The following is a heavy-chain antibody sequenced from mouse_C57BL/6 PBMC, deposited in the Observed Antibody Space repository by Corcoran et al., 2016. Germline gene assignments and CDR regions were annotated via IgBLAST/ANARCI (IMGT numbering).Heavy chain of an antibody. CDR2: INPNNGGT. Sequence: VQLQQSGPELVKPGASVKIPCKASGYTFTDYNMDWVKQSHGKSLEWIGDINPNNGGTIYNQKFKGKATLTVDKSSSTAYMELRSLTSEDTAVYYCARGYYSNYFYAMDYWGQGTSVTVSS. D-gene: IGHD2-5*01. J-gene: IGHJ4*01. CDR1: GYTFTDYN. CDR3: ARGYYSNYFYAMDY. V-gene: IGHV1-18*01.